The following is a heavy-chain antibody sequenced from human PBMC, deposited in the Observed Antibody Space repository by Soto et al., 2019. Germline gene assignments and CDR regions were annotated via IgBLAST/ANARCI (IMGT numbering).Heavy chain of an antibody. V-gene: IGHV1-18*01. CDR1: GYTFTSYG. CDR3: ARDPLAYCGGDCYSYDWFDP. CDR2: ISAYNGNT. J-gene: IGHJ5*02. D-gene: IGHD2-21*02. Sequence: QVQLVQSGAEVKKPGASVKVSCKASGYTFTSYGISWVRQAPGQGLEWMGWISAYNGNTNYAQKLQGRVTMTTDTATSTAYMELRSLRSDDTAVYYCARDPLAYCGGDCYSYDWFDPWGQGTLVTVSS.